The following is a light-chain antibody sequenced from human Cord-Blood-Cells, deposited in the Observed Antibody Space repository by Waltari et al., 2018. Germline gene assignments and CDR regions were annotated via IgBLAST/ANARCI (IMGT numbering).Light chain of an antibody. CDR2: EGS. V-gene: IGLV2-23*01. J-gene: IGLJ3*02. CDR1: SSDVGSSNL. Sequence: QSALTQPASVSGSPGQPITISCPGTSSDVGSSNLASWYQQHTGKAPKLMIYEGSKRPSGVSNRFSGSKSGNTASLTISGLQAEDEADYYCCSYAGSSTWVFGGGTKLTVL. CDR3: CSYAGSSTWV.